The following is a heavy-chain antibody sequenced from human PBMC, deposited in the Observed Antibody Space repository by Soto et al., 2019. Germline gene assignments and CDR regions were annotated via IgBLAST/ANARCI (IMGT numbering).Heavy chain of an antibody. V-gene: IGHV1-69*06. J-gene: IGHJ4*01. CDR1: GGTFSSYA. CDR3: ARGEQYSGRIFDY. CDR2: IIPIFGTA. D-gene: IGHD1-26*01. Sequence: GASVKFSCKASGGTFSSYAISWVRQAPGQGLEWMGGIIPIFGTANYAQKFQGRVTITADKSTSTAYMELNSVTPEDTAVYFCARGEQYSGRIFDYWGQGTLVTVSS.